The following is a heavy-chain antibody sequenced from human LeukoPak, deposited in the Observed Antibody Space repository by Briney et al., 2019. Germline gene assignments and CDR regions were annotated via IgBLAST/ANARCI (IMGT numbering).Heavy chain of an antibody. Sequence: GGSLRLSCAASRFTFSNYWMSWVRQAPGKGLEWVANINQDGSEKYYVDSVKGRFTISRDNAKNSLYLQMNSLRAEDTAVYYCARGQHLWFEEEGYFDYWGQGTLVTVSS. CDR2: INQDGSEK. CDR3: ARGQHLWFEEEGYFDY. V-gene: IGHV3-7*01. CDR1: RFTFSNYW. J-gene: IGHJ4*02. D-gene: IGHD3-10*01.